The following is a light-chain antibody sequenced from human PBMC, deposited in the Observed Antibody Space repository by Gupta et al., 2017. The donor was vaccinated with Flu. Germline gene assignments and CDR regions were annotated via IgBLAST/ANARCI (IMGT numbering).Light chain of an antibody. CDR2: HAP. Sequence: PGNQSWSEGATDSLWCRVSHSVANYIRWKQKRAGRARRLLTYHAPNRATGDPARFSGGGSWTELTLAISRRERDDFGVYYCEQRNRCLWTFGQGTKVEI. V-gene: IGKV3-11*01. J-gene: IGKJ1*01. CDR3: EQRNRCLWT. CDR1: HSVANY.